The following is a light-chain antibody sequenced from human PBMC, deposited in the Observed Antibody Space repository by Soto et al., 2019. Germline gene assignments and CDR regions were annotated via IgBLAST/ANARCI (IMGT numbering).Light chain of an antibody. CDR1: EDINNY. Sequence: GDRVTITCQASEDINNYLNWYQQKPGKAPKLLIYDASDLKTGVPSRFSGSVSGSDFTFTINNVQPEDVATYFCQHYHILPPELTFGQGTRLEIK. CDR2: DAS. CDR3: QHYHILPPELT. V-gene: IGKV1-33*01. J-gene: IGKJ5*01.